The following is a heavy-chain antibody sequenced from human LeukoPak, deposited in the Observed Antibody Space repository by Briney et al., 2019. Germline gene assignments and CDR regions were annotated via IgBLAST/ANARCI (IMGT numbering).Heavy chain of an antibody. CDR3: ARAWRQLVPFDY. Sequence: SETLSLTCAVYGGSFSGYYWSWIRQPPGKGLEWTGEINHSGSTNYNPSLKSRVTISVDTSKNQFSLKLSSVTAADTAVYYCARAWRQLVPFDYWGQGTLVTVSS. CDR2: INHSGST. V-gene: IGHV4-34*01. CDR1: GGSFSGYY. J-gene: IGHJ4*02. D-gene: IGHD6-13*01.